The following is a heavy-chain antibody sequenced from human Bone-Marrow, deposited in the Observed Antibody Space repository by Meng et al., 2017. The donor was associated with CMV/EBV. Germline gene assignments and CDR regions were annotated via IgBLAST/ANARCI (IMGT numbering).Heavy chain of an antibody. Sequence: GGSLRLSCAASGFTFSSYIVHWVRQAPGKGLEWVAVISSDGGKTHYADSVKGRFTISRDNSKNTLYLQMNSLRTEDTAVFYCAKEVHQHYYYYYGMDVWGQGTTVTVSS. CDR1: GFTFSSYI. CDR3: AKEVHQHYYYYYGMDV. J-gene: IGHJ6*02. CDR2: ISSDGGKT. V-gene: IGHV3-30-3*01.